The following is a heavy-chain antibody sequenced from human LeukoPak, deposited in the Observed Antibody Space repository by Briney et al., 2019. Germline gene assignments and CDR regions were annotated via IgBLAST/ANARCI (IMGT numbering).Heavy chain of an antibody. D-gene: IGHD6-19*01. CDR1: GLTFNTYS. CDR2: VRYDGTNK. Sequence: GGSLRLSCAASGLTFNTYSMSCVRQAPGKGLEWVALVRYDGTNKYYADSVKGRFSISRDNSENTVYLQMNSLRAEDTAVYYCATEVAGQFDYWGQGTLVTVSS. CDR3: ATEVAGQFDY. J-gene: IGHJ4*02. V-gene: IGHV3-30*02.